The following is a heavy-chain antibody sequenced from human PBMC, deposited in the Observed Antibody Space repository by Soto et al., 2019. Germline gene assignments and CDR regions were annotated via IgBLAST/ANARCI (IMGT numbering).Heavy chain of an antibody. CDR2: IYYSGST. J-gene: IGHJ5*02. Sequence: QVQLQESGPGLVKPSQTLSLTCTVSGGSISSGGYYWSWIRQHPGKGLEWIGYIYYSGSTYYNPALKSRVTISVDTSKNQFSLKLSSVTAADTAVYYCARDAYGDYGPWWFDPWGQGTLVTVSS. CDR3: ARDAYGDYGPWWFDP. CDR1: GGSISSGGYY. D-gene: IGHD4-17*01. V-gene: IGHV4-31*03.